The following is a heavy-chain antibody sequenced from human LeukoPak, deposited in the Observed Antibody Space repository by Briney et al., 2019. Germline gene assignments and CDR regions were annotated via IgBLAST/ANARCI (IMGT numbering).Heavy chain of an antibody. Sequence: ASVKVSCKASGYTFTSYDINWVRQATGQGLEWMGWMNPNSGNTGYAQKFQGRVTITRNTSISTPYMELSSLRSEDTAVYYCARFYSSGWSFDYWGQGTLVTVSS. D-gene: IGHD6-19*01. CDR2: MNPNSGNT. CDR3: ARFYSSGWSFDY. J-gene: IGHJ4*02. V-gene: IGHV1-8*03. CDR1: GYTFTSYD.